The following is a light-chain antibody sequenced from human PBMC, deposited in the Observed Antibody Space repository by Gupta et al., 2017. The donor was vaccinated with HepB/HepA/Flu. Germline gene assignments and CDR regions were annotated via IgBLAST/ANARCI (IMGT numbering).Light chain of an antibody. CDR1: QSVFYSSNNKNY. CDR3: QQYFGTPYT. Sequence: DIVMTQSPDSLAVSLGERATINCKSSQSVFYSSNNKNYLVWYQQKPGQSPKLLIYWASTRGSGVPDRFSGSGSGTDFTLTISSLQAEDVAVYYCQQYFGTPYTFGQGTKLEIK. CDR2: WAS. V-gene: IGKV4-1*01. J-gene: IGKJ2*01.